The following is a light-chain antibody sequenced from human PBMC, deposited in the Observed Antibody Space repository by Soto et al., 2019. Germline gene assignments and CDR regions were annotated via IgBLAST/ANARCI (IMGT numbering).Light chain of an antibody. Sequence: QSVLTQPPSASGTPGQRVTISCSGSSSNIGTNYVYWYKQLPGTAPKLLIYCNDQRPSGVPDRLSGSKSGTSASLAISGLRSEDEADYYCAAWDDSLRGWVFGGGTKLTVL. V-gene: IGLV1-47*02. CDR1: SSNIGTNY. CDR2: CND. CDR3: AAWDDSLRGWV. J-gene: IGLJ3*02.